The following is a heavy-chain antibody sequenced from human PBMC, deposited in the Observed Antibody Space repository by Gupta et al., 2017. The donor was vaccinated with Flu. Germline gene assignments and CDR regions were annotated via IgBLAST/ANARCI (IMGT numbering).Heavy chain of an antibody. D-gene: IGHD3-22*01. J-gene: IGHJ4*02. CDR2: IYHSGGT. V-gene: IGHV4-31*03. CDR3: ARKGDSSTFFDY. Sequence: QVQPQESGPRLVKPSQTLSLPCTVSGGSISGNTFYWSWLRQHPGKGLEWIGYIYHSGGTSYNPSLKSRVTISVDTSKNQFSLELSSVTAADTAVYYCARKGDSSTFFDYWGQGTLVTVSS. CDR1: GGSISGNTFY.